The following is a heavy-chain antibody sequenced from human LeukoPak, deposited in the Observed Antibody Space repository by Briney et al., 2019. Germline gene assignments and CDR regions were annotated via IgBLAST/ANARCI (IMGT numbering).Heavy chain of an antibody. J-gene: IGHJ4*02. CDR1: GFIVSSNY. V-gene: IGHV3-66*01. CDR2: IYGGNT. Sequence: GGSLRLSCAASGFIVSSNYMSWVRQAPGKGLEWVSVIYGGNTYYADSVKGRFTISRDNSKNTLFLQMNSLRAEDTAVYSCARGHDERPIRLEVAHYWGQGTLVTVSS. D-gene: IGHD5-24*01. CDR3: ARGHDERPIRLEVAHY.